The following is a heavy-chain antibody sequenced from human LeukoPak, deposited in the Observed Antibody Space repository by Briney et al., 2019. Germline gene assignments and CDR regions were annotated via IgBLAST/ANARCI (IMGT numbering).Heavy chain of an antibody. CDR1: GFTFSSYS. D-gene: IGHD5-18*01. CDR2: ISSSSIYI. Sequence: GGSLRLSCAASGFTFSSYSMNWVRQAPGMGLEWVSSISSSSIYIYYADSVNGRFTISRDNAKNSLYLQMNSLRAEDTAVYYCARDSYGSSHYYYYGMDVWGQGTTVTVSS. V-gene: IGHV3-21*01. CDR3: ARDSYGSSHYYYYGMDV. J-gene: IGHJ6*02.